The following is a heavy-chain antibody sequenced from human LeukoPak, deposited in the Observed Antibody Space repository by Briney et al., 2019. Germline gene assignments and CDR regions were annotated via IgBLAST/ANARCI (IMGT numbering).Heavy chain of an antibody. V-gene: IGHV3-7*01. J-gene: IGHJ1*01. CDR3: ARGPGYSSSWFEYFQH. D-gene: IGHD6-13*01. Sequence: GGSLRLSCAASGFTFSSYWMSWVRQAPGKGLVWVANIKQDGSEKYYVDSVKGRFTISRDNAKNSLYLQMNSLRAEDTAVYYCARGPGYSSSWFEYFQHWGQGTLVTVSS. CDR2: IKQDGSEK. CDR1: GFTFSSYW.